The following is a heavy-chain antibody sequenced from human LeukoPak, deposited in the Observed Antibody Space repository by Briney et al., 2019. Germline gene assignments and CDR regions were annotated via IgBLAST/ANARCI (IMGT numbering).Heavy chain of an antibody. D-gene: IGHD2-2*01. V-gene: IGHV1-46*01. Sequence: ASVKVSCKASGYTFTTYYMHWVRQAPGQGLEWMGIINPSGGSTSYAQKFQGRVTMTRDTSTSTVYRELSSLRSEDTAVYYCARESEANYCTSTTCSRGSMDVWGQGTTVTVSS. CDR1: GYTFTTYY. CDR2: INPSGGST. CDR3: ARESEANYCTSTTCSRGSMDV. J-gene: IGHJ6*02.